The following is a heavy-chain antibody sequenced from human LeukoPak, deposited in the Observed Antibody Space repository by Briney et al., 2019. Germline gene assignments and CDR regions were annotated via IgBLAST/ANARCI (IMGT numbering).Heavy chain of an antibody. V-gene: IGHV1-46*01. D-gene: IGHD2-2*01. CDR2: INPSGGSA. CDR3: ARESPKYCSSTSCFPDS. J-gene: IGHJ4*02. Sequence: ASVKVSCKASGYTFTSHYMHWVRQAPGQGLEWMGIINPSGGSASYAQKFQGRVTMTRDTSTSTVFMELYSLRSEDTAVYYCARESPKYCSSTSCFPDSWGQGTLVTVSS. CDR1: GYTFTSHY.